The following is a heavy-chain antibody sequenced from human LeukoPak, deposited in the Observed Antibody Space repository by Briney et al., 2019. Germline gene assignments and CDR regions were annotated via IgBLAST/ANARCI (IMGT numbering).Heavy chain of an antibody. Sequence: ASVKVSCKASGYTFTGYYVHWVRQAPGQGLEWMSWINPSGGSTSYAQKFQGRVTMTRDMSTSTVYMELSSLRSEDTAVYYCATATRDYGSGYYMDVWGKGTTVTVSS. J-gene: IGHJ6*03. V-gene: IGHV1-46*01. CDR3: ATATRDYGSGYYMDV. CDR1: GYTFTGYY. CDR2: INPSGGST. D-gene: IGHD3-10*01.